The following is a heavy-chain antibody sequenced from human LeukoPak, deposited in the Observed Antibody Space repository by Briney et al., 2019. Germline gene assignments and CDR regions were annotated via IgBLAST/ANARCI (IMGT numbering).Heavy chain of an antibody. V-gene: IGHV3-21*01. J-gene: IGHJ6*02. CDR1: GFXFSSYS. CDR2: ISSSGSSI. Sequence: GGSLRLSCAASGFXFSSYSMNWVRQAPGKGQEWVSCISSSGSSIYYTGSVKGRFTISRDNAKNSLYLQMNSLRAEDTAVYYCARVRESYETLTGYLPNYYYGMDVWGQGTTVTVS. CDR3: ARVRESYETLTGYLPNYYYGMDV. D-gene: IGHD3-9*01.